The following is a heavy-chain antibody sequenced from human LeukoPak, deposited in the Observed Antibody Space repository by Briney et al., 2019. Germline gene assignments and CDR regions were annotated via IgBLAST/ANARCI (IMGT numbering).Heavy chain of an antibody. CDR3: ARGPQIVVVTAEGFDY. V-gene: IGHV3-30*06. Sequence: AXSGFTFSSXXXXWVRXXPGKXXXXXXLIXYDGSNEYYADSVKGRFTISRDNSKNTLYLQMSSLRPEDTAVYYCARGPQIVVVTAEGFDYWGQGTLVTVSS. J-gene: IGHJ4*02. CDR1: GFTFSSXX. D-gene: IGHD2-21*02. CDR2: IXYDGSNE.